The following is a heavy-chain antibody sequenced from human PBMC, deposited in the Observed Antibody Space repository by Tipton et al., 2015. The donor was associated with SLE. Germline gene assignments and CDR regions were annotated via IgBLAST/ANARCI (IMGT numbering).Heavy chain of an antibody. CDR2: ISTTGST. D-gene: IGHD6-19*01. Sequence: TLSLTCTVSGGSINIYYWSWIRQPAGKGLEWIGRISTTGSTNYNPSLKSRVTMSLDTSKNHFSLKLRSVTAADTAVYYCARDALGVAARWFDPWGPGTLVTVSS. J-gene: IGHJ5*02. CDR1: GGSINIYY. CDR3: ARDALGVAARWFDP. V-gene: IGHV4-4*07.